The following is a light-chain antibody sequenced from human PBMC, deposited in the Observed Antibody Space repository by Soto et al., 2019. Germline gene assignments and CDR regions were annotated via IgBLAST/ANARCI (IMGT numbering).Light chain of an antibody. V-gene: IGKV1-39*01. CDR2: AAS. CDR3: QQSYSTPWT. J-gene: IGKJ1*01. Sequence: DLQMTPSPSSLSASVGDRVNITCRTSQSISSYLNWYQQQQGKAPNLLLYAASSLQSGVPSRFSGSRSGTDFTLTISRLQPEDCATYYCQQSYSTPWTFAQGTKVEIK. CDR1: QSISSY.